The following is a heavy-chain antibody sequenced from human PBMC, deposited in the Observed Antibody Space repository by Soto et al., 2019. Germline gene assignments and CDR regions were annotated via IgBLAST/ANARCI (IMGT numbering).Heavy chain of an antibody. J-gene: IGHJ5*02. Sequence: VQLVESGGGVVQPGRSLRLSCAASGFTFSDYAMHWVRQAPGKGLEWVAVVSHDGRNTHYADTVKGRFPISRDSSKNTVALEMASLSAEDTAGHYCARGGQQLLDTSDLNHWGQGALVTVSS. D-gene: IGHD6-19*01. V-gene: IGHV3-30*03. CDR2: VSHDGRNT. CDR1: GFTFSDYA. CDR3: ARGGQQLLDTSDLNH.